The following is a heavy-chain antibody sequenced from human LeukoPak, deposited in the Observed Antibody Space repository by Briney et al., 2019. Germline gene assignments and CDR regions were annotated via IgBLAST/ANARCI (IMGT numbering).Heavy chain of an antibody. CDR1: GVSILSHSNY. CDR3: ARDSGTTVTDPAFDY. CDR2: IDTSGST. J-gene: IGHJ4*02. Sequence: SETLSLTCTVSGVSILSHSNYWTWIRQPAGKGLEWIGHIDTSGSTNYNPSLKSRVTISVDTSKNQFSLKLSSVTAADTAVYYCARDSGTTVTDPAFDYWGQGTLVTVSS. D-gene: IGHD4-17*01. V-gene: IGHV4-61*09.